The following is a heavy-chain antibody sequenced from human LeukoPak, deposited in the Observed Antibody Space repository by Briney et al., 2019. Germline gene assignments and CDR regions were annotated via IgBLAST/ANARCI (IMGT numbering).Heavy chain of an antibody. CDR2: IYANNGGT. D-gene: IGHD4-23*01. V-gene: IGHV1-2*02. Sequence: ASVKVSCKASGYTLTDYYIHWVRQAPGQGLEWMGWIYANNGGTDYAQKFQGRVTMTRDTSISTAYMDLSRLNSDDTAVYYCARDLGGNSFDPWGQGTLVTVSS. CDR3: ARDLGGNSFDP. CDR1: GYTLTDYY. J-gene: IGHJ5*02.